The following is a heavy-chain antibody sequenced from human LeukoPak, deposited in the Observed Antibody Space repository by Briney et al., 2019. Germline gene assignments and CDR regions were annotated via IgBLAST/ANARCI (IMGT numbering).Heavy chain of an antibody. CDR2: IYYSGST. CDR1: GGSISSSSYY. J-gene: IGHJ5*02. D-gene: IGHD3-22*01. V-gene: IGHV4-39*01. Sequence: PSETLSLTCTVSGGSISSSSYYWGWIRQPPGKGLEWIGSIYYSGSTYYNPSLESRVTISVDTSKNQFSLKLSSVTAADTAVYYCARHADSSGYNNWFDPWGQGTLVTVSS. CDR3: ARHADSSGYNNWFDP.